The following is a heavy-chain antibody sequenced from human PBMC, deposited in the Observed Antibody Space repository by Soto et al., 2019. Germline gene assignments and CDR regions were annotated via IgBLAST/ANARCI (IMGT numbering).Heavy chain of an antibody. J-gene: IGHJ6*03. CDR2: IWYDGSNK. CDR1: GFTFSSYG. D-gene: IGHD3-10*01. Sequence: QVQLVESGGGVVQPGRSLRLSCAASGFTFSSYGMHWVRQAPGKGLEWVAVIWYDGSNKYYADSVKGRFTISRDNSKNTLYREMNSLRAEDTAVYYCARGLITMVRGVNYYMDVWCKGTTVTVSS. V-gene: IGHV3-33*01. CDR3: ARGLITMVRGVNYYMDV.